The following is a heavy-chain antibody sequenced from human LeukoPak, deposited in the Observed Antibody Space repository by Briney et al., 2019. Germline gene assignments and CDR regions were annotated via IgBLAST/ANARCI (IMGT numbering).Heavy chain of an antibody. J-gene: IGHJ4*02. D-gene: IGHD3-22*01. CDR3: ARAGITMIVQGDYFDY. V-gene: IGHV4-4*02. CDR2: IYHSGST. CDR1: GGSISSSNW. Sequence: SGTPSLTCAVSGGSISSSNWWSWVRQPPGEGLEWIGEIYHSGSTNYNPSLKSRVTISVDKSKNQFSLKLSSVTAADTAVYYCARAGITMIVQGDYFDYWGQGTLVTVSS.